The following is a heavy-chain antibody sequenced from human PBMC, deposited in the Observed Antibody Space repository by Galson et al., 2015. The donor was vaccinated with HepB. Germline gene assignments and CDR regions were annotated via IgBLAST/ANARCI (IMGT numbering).Heavy chain of an antibody. V-gene: IGHV3-30-3*01. J-gene: IGHJ4*02. CDR2: ISYDGSNK. CDR3: ARDSLDYYDSSGYWG. D-gene: IGHD3-22*01. CDR1: GFTFSSYA. Sequence: LRLSCAASGFTFSSYAMHWVRQAPGKGLEWVAVISYDGSNKYYADSVKGRFTISRDNSKNTLYLQMNSLRAEDTAVYYCARDSLDYYDSSGYWGWGQGTLVTVSS.